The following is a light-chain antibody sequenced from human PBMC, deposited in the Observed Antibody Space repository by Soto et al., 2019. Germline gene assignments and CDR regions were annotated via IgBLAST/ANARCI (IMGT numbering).Light chain of an antibody. J-gene: IGKJ1*01. CDR1: QSVSNN. Sequence: EIVMTQSPATLSVSPGERPTLSCRASQSVSNNLAWYQQKPGQAPRLLIYGASTRATGIPARFSGSGSGTEFTLTVSSLQSEDIAVYYCQQYNTWPRTFGQGTKVEIK. V-gene: IGKV3-15*01. CDR2: GAS. CDR3: QQYNTWPRT.